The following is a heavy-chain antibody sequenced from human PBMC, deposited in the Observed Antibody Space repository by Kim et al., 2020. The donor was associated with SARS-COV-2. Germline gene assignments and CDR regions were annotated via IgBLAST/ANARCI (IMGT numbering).Heavy chain of an antibody. CDR1: GFTFSSYA. CDR2: ISSSGGNT. Sequence: GGSLRLSCAASGFTFSSYAMAWVRQAPGKGLEWVSSISSSGGNTYYADSVKGRFTISRDNSKNTLYLQMNSLRAEDTAIYYCTKTRDTTGSFSSVDYWGQGILVTVSS. V-gene: IGHV3-23*01. CDR3: TKTRDTTGSFSSVDY. J-gene: IGHJ4*02. D-gene: IGHD6-6*01.